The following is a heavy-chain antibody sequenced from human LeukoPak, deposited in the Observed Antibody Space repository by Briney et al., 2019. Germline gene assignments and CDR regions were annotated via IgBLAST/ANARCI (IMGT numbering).Heavy chain of an antibody. CDR2: IYSGGST. V-gene: IGHV3-53*01. CDR1: GFTVSSNY. Sequence: GGSLRLSCAASGFTVSSNYVSWVRQAPGKGLEWVSVIYSGGSTYYADSVKGRFTISRDNSKNTLYLQMNSLRAEDTAVYYCARERGVGAFDIWGQGTMVTVSS. D-gene: IGHD1-26*01. J-gene: IGHJ3*02. CDR3: ARERGVGAFDI.